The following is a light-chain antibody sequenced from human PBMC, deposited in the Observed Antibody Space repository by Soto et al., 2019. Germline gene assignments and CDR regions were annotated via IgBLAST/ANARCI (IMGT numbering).Light chain of an antibody. V-gene: IGKV1-5*03. CDR3: QHYSDYSRT. J-gene: IGKJ1*01. CDR1: QSISTW. Sequence: DIQLTQSHSTLSASVGDRVTLTCLASQSISTWLAWYQQIPGKAPKLLIYKASRLESGVPSRFSGCGSGTEFTLTISSLQPDDFGTYYCQHYSDYSRTFGQGTKVDIK. CDR2: KAS.